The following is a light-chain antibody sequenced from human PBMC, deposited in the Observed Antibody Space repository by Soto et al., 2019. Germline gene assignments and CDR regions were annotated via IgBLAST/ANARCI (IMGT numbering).Light chain of an antibody. CDR1: SGHSSYA. J-gene: IGLJ3*02. V-gene: IGLV4-69*01. CDR3: QTWGTGIHWV. CDR2: LNSDGSH. Sequence: QLVLTQSPSASASLGASVKLTCTLSSGHSSYAIAWHQQQPEKGPRYLMKLNSDGSHSKGDGIPDRFSGSSSGAERYLTISSLQSDDEADYYCQTWGTGIHWVFGGGTKVTVL.